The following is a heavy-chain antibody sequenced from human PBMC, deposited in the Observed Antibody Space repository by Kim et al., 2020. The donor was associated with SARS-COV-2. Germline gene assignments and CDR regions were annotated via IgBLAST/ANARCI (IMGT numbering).Heavy chain of an antibody. Sequence: AAPVKGRFTISRDDSKNTLYLQMNSLKTEDTAVYYCTTEPRGYSYGMTDYWGQGTLVTVSS. J-gene: IGHJ4*02. D-gene: IGHD5-18*01. V-gene: IGHV3-15*01. CDR3: TTEPRGYSYGMTDY.